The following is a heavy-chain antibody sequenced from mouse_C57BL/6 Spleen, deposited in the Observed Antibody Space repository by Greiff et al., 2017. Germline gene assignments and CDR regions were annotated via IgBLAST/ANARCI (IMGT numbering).Heavy chain of an antibody. CDR2: IRSKSNNYAT. CDR1: GFSFNTYA. Sequence: EVMLVESGGGLVQPKGSLKLSCAASGFSFNTYAMNWVRPAPGKGLEWVASIRSKSNNYATYYADSVKDRFTISRDDSESMLYLKMNNLKTEDTAMYYCVRHGAMDYWGQGTSVTVSS. J-gene: IGHJ4*01. CDR3: VRHGAMDY. V-gene: IGHV10-1*01.